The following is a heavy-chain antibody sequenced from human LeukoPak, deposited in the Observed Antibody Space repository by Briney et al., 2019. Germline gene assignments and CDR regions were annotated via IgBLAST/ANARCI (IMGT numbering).Heavy chain of an antibody. CDR3: ARYSGSYYYPPAWDL. J-gene: IGHJ4*02. CDR2: TSTSGGSA. D-gene: IGHD1-26*01. Sequence: GGSLRLSCAASGFTFSNNAMSWVRQAPGKGLEWVSATSTSGGSAYYADSVKGRFTISRDNSKNTLYLQMDSLRADDAAVYYCARYSGSYYYPPAWDLWGQGTLVIVSS. CDR1: GFTFSNNA. V-gene: IGHV3-23*01.